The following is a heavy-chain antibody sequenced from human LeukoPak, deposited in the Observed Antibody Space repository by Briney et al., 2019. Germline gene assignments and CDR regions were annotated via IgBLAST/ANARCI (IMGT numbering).Heavy chain of an antibody. CDR3: TLIQGWGSGSYRDF. V-gene: IGHV3-15*01. D-gene: IGHD3-10*01. J-gene: IGHJ4*02. Sequence: AGGSLRLSCAASGLSISNDWMSWVRQAPGKGRECVARVKMKSAGETTDYAAHVKGRFTISRDDSKNTLYLQMNSLKTEDTAVYYCTLIQGWGSGSYRDFWGQGTLVTVSS. CDR2: VKMKSAGETT. CDR1: GLSISNDW.